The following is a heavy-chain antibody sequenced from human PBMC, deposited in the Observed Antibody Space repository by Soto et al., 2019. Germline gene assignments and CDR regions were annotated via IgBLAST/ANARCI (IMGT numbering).Heavy chain of an antibody. CDR3: AREEWLVRFDY. D-gene: IGHD6-19*01. J-gene: IGHJ4*02. CDR1: GFTFSGYW. CDR2: IKQDGSEK. V-gene: IGHV3-7*03. Sequence: PGGSLRLSCAASGFTFSGYWMSWVRQAPGKGLEWVANIKQDGSEKYYVDSVKGRFTISRDNAKNSLYLQMNSLRAEDTAVYYCAREEWLVRFDYWGQGTLVTVSS.